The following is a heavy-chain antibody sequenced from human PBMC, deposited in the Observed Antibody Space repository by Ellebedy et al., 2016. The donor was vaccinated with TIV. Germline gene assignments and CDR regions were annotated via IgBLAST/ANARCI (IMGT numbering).Heavy chain of an antibody. CDR1: GYTFTSYY. D-gene: IGHD3-22*01. V-gene: IGHV1-46*01. CDR3: ATYYYDSSGYSPDWYFDL. CDR2: INPSGGST. J-gene: IGHJ2*01. Sequence: ASVKVSCKASGYTFTSYYMHWVRQAPGQGLEWMGIINPSGGSTSYAQKFQGRVTMTRDTSTSTVYMELSSLRSEDTAVYYCATYYYDSSGYSPDWYFDLWGRGTPVTVSS.